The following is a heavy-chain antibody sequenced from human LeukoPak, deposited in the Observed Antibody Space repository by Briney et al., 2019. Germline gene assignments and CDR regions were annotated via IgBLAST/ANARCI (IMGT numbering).Heavy chain of an antibody. CDR2: IRNDGSNK. Sequence: GRSLRLSCAASGFTFSSYALHWVRQAPGKGLEWVALIRNDGSNKYYADSVEGRFTISRDNSKDTLYLQMNSLRVEDTAVYYCARDRGWLQFLDSWGQGTLATVSS. J-gene: IGHJ4*02. D-gene: IGHD5-24*01. CDR3: ARDRGWLQFLDS. CDR1: GFTFSSYA. V-gene: IGHV3-33*08.